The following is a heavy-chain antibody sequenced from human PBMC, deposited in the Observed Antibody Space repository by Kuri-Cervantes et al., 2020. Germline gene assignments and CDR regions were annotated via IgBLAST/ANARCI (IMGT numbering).Heavy chain of an antibody. J-gene: IGHJ3*02. CDR1: GFTFSNYG. CDR2: ISSSSSYI. D-gene: IGHD3-22*01. CDR3: ARDMYYYDSIGYDTQLAFDI. V-gene: IGHV3-21*01. Sequence: GGSLRLSCVGSGFTFSNYGMTWVRQVPGKGLEWVSSISSSSSYIYYADSVKGRFTISRDNAKNSLYLQMNSLRAEDTAVYYCARDMYYYDSIGYDTQLAFDIWGQGTMVTVSS.